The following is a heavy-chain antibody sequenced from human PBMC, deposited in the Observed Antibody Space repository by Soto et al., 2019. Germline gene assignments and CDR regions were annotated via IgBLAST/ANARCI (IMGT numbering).Heavy chain of an antibody. CDR3: VHTHGRSSHFEY. CDR2: IYWDDDK. J-gene: IGHJ4*02. CDR1: GSSVSSSGVG. Sequence: SGPTLVNPTQTLTLTCTLSGSSVSSSGVGVGWIRQPPGKALEWLALIYWDDDKRYSPSLKSRLTISKETSKNQVVLTMASVDPVDTAKYFCVHTHGRSSHFEYWGQGMLVTVSS. D-gene: IGHD6-6*01. V-gene: IGHV2-5*02.